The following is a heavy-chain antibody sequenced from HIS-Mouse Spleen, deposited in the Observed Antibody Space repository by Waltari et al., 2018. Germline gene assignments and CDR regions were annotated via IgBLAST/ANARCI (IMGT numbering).Heavy chain of an antibody. CDR2: ISYEGRNK. CDR1: GFTFSSYG. V-gene: IGHV3-30*18. J-gene: IGHJ5*02. D-gene: IGHD6-19*01. Sequence: QVQLVESGGGVVQPGRSLSLSCAASGFTFSSYGMHWVRQAPGKGVEWVGVISYEGRNKYYADSGKGRLTISRDNSKNTLYLQMNSLRAEDTAVYYCAKEQCSSGWYDWFDPWGQGTLVTVSS. CDR3: AKEQCSSGWYDWFDP.